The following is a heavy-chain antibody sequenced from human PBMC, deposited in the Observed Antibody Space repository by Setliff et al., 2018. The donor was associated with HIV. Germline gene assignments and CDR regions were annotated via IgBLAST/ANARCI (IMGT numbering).Heavy chain of an antibody. CDR1: GYTFTSYG. V-gene: IGHV1-18*01. D-gene: IGHD6-19*01. CDR3: ARQYSSGSRPDY. CDR2: ISAYNGNT. Sequence: ASVKVSCKAAGYTFTSYGIIWVRQAPGQGLEWMGWISAYNGNTNYEQKLQGRVIMTTDTSTSTAYMEMRSLRSDDTAVYYCARQYSSGSRPDYWGQGTLVTVSS. J-gene: IGHJ4*02.